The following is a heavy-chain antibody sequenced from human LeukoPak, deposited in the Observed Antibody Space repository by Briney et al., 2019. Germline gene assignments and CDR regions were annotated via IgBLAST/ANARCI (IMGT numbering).Heavy chain of an antibody. CDR1: GGSISSGDYY. D-gene: IGHD2-15*01. V-gene: IGHV4-30-4*01. Sequence: SQTLSLTCTVSGGSISSGDYYWSWIRQPPGKGLEWIGYIYYSGSTYYNPSLKSRVTISVDTSKNQFSLKLSSVTAADTAVYYCARGLEIVVVAATAGFDYWGQGALLTVSS. CDR3: ARGLEIVVVAATAGFDY. CDR2: IYYSGST. J-gene: IGHJ4*02.